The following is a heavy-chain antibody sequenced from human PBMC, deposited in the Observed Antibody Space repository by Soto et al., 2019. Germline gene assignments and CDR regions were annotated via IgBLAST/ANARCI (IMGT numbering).Heavy chain of an antibody. CDR3: ARGGVSTRTFDY. V-gene: IGHV5-51*01. J-gene: IGHJ4*02. CDR1: GYNFAGYW. D-gene: IGHD3-3*01. CDR2: IYPSDSDT. Sequence: GESLKISGKGSGYNFAGYWIACVRQMPGKVLELMGIIYPSDSDTRYRPSFQGQVTISADKSISSAYLQWSSLRASDTAMYYCARGGVSTRTFDYWGQGTPVTVSS.